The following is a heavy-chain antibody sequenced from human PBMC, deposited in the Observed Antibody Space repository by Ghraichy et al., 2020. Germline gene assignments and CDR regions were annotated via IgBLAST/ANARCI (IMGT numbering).Heavy chain of an antibody. CDR2: INRDASRT. CDR3: AGDSPWLPDSSGRTGWFDP. CDR1: GFTFSDYW. Sequence: GGSLRLSCAASGFTFSDYWMHWVRQAPGKGLVWVARINRDASRTDYAGSVKGRFTISRDNAKNTLNLHMNSLRAEDTAVYHCAGDSPWLPDSSGRTGWFDPGGQGTLVTVSS. J-gene: IGHJ5*02. V-gene: IGHV3-74*01. D-gene: IGHD3-22*01.